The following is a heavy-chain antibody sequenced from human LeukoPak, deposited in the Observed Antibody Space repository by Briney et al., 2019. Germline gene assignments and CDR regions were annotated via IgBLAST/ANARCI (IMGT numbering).Heavy chain of an antibody. J-gene: IGHJ4*02. CDR1: GGTFSSYA. CDR2: IIPIFGTA. Sequence: ASVKVSCKASGGTFSSYAISWVRQAPGQGLEWMGGIIPIFGTANYAQKFQGRVTITADESTSTAYMELSSLSSEDTAVYYCARVIVHSYGLSYFDYWGQGTLVTVSS. CDR3: ARVIVHSYGLSYFDY. V-gene: IGHV1-69*13. D-gene: IGHD5-18*01.